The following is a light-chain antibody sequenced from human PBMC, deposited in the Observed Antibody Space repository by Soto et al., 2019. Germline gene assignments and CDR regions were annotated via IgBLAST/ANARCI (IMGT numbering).Light chain of an antibody. CDR1: SSDVGNYNY. J-gene: IGLJ1*01. CDR3: TSTTHRSLYV. Sequence: QSVLTQPASVSGSPGQSITISCTGTSSDVGNYNYVSWYQQYPGRVPKLLIYMVSNRASGVSNRFSGSKSGNTASLTISGLQAQDEADYFCTSTTHRSLYVFGTGTKVT. CDR2: MVS. V-gene: IGLV2-14*01.